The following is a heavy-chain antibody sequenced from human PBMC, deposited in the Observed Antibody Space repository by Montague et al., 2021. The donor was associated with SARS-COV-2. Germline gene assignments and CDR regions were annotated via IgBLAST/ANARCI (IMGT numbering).Heavy chain of an antibody. D-gene: IGHD4-17*01. CDR1: GGSISSSSYY. CDR2: IYYSGST. CDR3: ARDGGTVTTFLGVGYVRGGLNWFDP. V-gene: IGHV4-39*07. Sequence: SETLSLTCTVPGGSISSSSYYWGWIRQPPGKGLEWIGSIYYSGSTYYNPSLKSRVTISVDTSKNQFSLKLSSATAADTAVYYCARDGGTVTTFLGVGYVRGGLNWFDPWGQGTLVTVSS. J-gene: IGHJ5*02.